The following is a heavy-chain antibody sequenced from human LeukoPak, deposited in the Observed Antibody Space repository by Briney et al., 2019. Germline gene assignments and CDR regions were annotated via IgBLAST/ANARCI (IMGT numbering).Heavy chain of an antibody. V-gene: IGHV3-30-3*01. J-gene: IGHJ4*02. CDR3: ARRVQATVLDY. CDR1: GFTFSSYT. Sequence: GGSLRLSCAASGFTFSSYTMHWVRQAPGKGLEWVAVISYDGSTKYYADSVKGRFTISRDDSKSTLYLQMNSLRDEDTAVYYCARRVQATVLDYWGQGTLLTVSS. CDR2: ISYDGSTK. D-gene: IGHD2-2*01.